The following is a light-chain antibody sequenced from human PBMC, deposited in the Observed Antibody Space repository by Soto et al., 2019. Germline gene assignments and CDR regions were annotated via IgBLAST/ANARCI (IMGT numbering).Light chain of an antibody. Sequence: EIVLTQSPATLSLSPGERATLSCRASQSVSSYLAWYQQKPGHAPRLLIYDASNRATGIPARFSGSGSGTDFTLTITSLEPEDFAVYYCQQRSNWPPIFTFGPGTKVDFK. J-gene: IGKJ3*01. CDR1: QSVSSY. CDR2: DAS. V-gene: IGKV3-11*01. CDR3: QQRSNWPPIFT.